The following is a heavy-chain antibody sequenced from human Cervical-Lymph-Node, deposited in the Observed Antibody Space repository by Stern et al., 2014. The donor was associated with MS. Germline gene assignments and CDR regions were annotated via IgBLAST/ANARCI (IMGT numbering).Heavy chain of an antibody. J-gene: IGHJ4*02. Sequence: VQLVAYEGGVVQPGRSLRLSCAASGFTFRAYGLHWVPQAPGKGLEWVAVICSDGSIQNYADSVKGRFTISRDNSKNTLSLQINSLSSEDTAVYYCARQVLGPYYFDSWGQGTLVTVSS. CDR2: ICSDGSIQ. V-gene: IGHV3-33*01. CDR1: GFTFRAYG. CDR3: ARQVLGPYYFDS.